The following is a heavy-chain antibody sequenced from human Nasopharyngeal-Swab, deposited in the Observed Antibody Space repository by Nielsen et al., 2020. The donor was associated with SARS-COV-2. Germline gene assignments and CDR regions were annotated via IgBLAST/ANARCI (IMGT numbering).Heavy chain of an antibody. CDR1: GGTFSSYA. CDR3: ARVGWYCSSTSCYTSAFDAFDI. D-gene: IGHD2-2*02. J-gene: IGHJ3*02. CDR2: VIPIFGTA. V-gene: IGHV1-69*13. Sequence: SVKVSCKASGGTFSSYAISWVRQAPGQGLEWMGGVIPIFGTANYAQKFQGRVTITADESTSTAYMKLSSLRSEDTAVYYCARVGWYCSSTSCYTSAFDAFDIWGQGTMVTVSS.